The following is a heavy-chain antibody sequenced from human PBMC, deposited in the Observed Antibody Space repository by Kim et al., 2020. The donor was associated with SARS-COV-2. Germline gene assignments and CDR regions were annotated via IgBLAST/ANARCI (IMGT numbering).Heavy chain of an antibody. CDR3: ASQILYYYGMDV. V-gene: IGHV4-39*01. Sequence: SETLSLTCTVSGGSISSSSYYWGWIRQPPGKGLEWIGSIYYSGSTYYNPSLKSRVTISVDTSKNQFSLKLSSVTAADTAVYYCASQILYYYGMDVWGQGTTVTVSS. D-gene: IGHD5-18*01. J-gene: IGHJ6*02. CDR1: GGSISSSSYY. CDR2: IYYSGST.